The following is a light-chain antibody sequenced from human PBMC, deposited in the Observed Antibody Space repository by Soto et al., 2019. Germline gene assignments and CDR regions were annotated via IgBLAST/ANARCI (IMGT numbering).Light chain of an antibody. CDR1: QSVSSY. CDR3: QQYNNWTIT. V-gene: IGKV3-11*01. J-gene: IGKJ5*01. Sequence: EIVLTQSPATLSWSPGERATLSCRASQSVSSYLDWYQQKPGQAPRLLIYDASNRATGIPARLSGSGYGTELTLTISSLKSEDFADYYCQQYNNWTITFGQGTRLEIK. CDR2: DAS.